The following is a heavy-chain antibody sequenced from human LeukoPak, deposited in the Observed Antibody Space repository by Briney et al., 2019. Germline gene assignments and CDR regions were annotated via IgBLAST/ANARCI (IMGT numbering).Heavy chain of an antibody. V-gene: IGHV3-30-3*01. CDR2: ISYDGSNG. Sequence: RRSLSLSCAASGFTFSTYALHWVRQAPGEGLEWVAVISYDGSNGYYPDSVKGRFTISRDTSKNTLYLQVNSLRADDTAVYYCVREYDSSGYPFDYWGQGTLVTVSS. D-gene: IGHD3-22*01. CDR3: VREYDSSGYPFDY. CDR1: GFTFSTYA. J-gene: IGHJ4*02.